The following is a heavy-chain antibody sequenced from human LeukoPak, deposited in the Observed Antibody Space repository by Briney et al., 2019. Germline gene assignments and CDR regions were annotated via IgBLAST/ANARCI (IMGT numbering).Heavy chain of an antibody. CDR1: GFTFSNAW. CDR2: IKRKGDDGTI. CDR3: TAGTGRSDFDY. J-gene: IGHJ4*02. Sequence: PGGSLRLSGAASGFTFSNAWMSWVRHAPGRGLEWVGRIKRKGDDGTIDYAAPVKGRLSISRDDSKNTLYLQMNSLKSEDTAVYYCTAGTGRSDFDYWGQGTLVTVSS. D-gene: IGHD3/OR15-3a*01. V-gene: IGHV3-15*01.